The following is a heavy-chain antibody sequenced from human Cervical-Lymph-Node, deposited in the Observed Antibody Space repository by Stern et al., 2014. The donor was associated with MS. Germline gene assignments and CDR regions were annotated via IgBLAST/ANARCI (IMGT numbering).Heavy chain of an antibody. V-gene: IGHV4-4*02. J-gene: IGHJ2*01. CDR3: ARERQQYCNSEGCSYWYFDL. CDR1: GGSVSSTNW. D-gene: IGHD2/OR15-2a*01. CDR2: IYHSGAS. Sequence: QVQLQESGPGLVKPSGTLSLTCAVSGGSVSSTNWWSWVRQSPGKGLEWIGNIYHSGASNYRPSLRSRVSISLHTSKNPLSLHLTSVTAADTAVYYCARERQQYCNSEGCSYWYFDLWGRGTLVTVSS.